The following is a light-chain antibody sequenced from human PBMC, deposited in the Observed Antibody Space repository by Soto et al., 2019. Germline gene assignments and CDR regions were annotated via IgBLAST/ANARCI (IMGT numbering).Light chain of an antibody. V-gene: IGLV1-47*01. Sequence: QSVLTQPLSASGTPGQRVTISCSGSSTNIGSNYVYWYQQLPGTAPKLLIYRNNQRPSGVPDRFSGSKSGTSASLAISGLRSEDEADYYCAAWDDSLSGQVFGTGTKVTVL. J-gene: IGLJ1*01. CDR3: AAWDDSLSGQV. CDR2: RNN. CDR1: STNIGSNY.